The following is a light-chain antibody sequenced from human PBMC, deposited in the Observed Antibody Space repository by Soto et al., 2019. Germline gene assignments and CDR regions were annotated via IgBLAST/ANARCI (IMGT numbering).Light chain of an antibody. CDR2: KAS. J-gene: IGKJ5*01. CDR3: QQHNSFPIT. V-gene: IGKV2-28*01. Sequence: DIVMTQSPLSLPVTPGEPASISCRSSQSLLHSDGKNYLEWYVQKPGQSPRLLIYKASTLKSGVPSRFSGSGSGTEFTLTINSLQADDFATYYCQQHNSFPITFGQGTRLEI. CDR1: QSLLHSDGKNY.